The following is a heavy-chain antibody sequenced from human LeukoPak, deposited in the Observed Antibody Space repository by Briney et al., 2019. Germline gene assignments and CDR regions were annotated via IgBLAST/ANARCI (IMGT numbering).Heavy chain of an antibody. CDR3: ASHGIGATIFAPYFDY. CDR2: IYTSGST. J-gene: IGHJ4*02. CDR1: GGSISSGSYY. D-gene: IGHD3-3*01. V-gene: IGHV4-61*02. Sequence: SQTLSLTCTVSGGSISSGSYYWSWIRQPPGKGLEWIGRIYTSGSTNYNPSLKSRVTISVDTSKNQFSLKLSSVTAADTAVYYCASHGIGATIFAPYFDYWGQGTLVTVSS.